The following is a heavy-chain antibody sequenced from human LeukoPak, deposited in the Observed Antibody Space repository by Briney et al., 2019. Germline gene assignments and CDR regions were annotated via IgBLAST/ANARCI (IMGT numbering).Heavy chain of an antibody. J-gene: IGHJ6*03. Sequence: PGGSLRLSCAASGFTFSSYAMSWVRQAPGKGLEWVSAISGSGGSTYYADSVKGRFTISRDNSKNTLYLQMNSLRAEDTAVYYCARDQGGYYYYHMDVWGKGTTVTVSS. CDR3: ARDQGGYYYYHMDV. V-gene: IGHV3-23*01. CDR1: GFTFSSYA. CDR2: ISGSGGST.